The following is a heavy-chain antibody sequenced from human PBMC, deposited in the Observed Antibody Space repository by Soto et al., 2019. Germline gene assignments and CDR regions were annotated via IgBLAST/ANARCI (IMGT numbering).Heavy chain of an antibody. CDR3: ARLSYGGNSAYYFDY. D-gene: IGHD4-17*01. Sequence: GESLKISCKGSGYSFTSYWIGWVRQMPGKGLEWMGIIYPGDSDTRYSPSFQGQVTTSADKSISTAYLQWSSLKASDTAMYYCARLSYGGNSAYYFDYWGQGTLVTVSS. J-gene: IGHJ4*02. CDR1: GYSFTSYW. CDR2: IYPGDSDT. V-gene: IGHV5-51*01.